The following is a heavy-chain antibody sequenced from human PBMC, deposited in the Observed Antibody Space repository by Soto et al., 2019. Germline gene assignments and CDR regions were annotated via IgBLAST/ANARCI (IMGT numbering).Heavy chain of an antibody. Sequence: NPSETLSLTCTVSGGSTSSGDYYWSWIRQPPGKGLEWIGYIYYSGSTYYNPSLKSRITISVDTSKNQFSLKLSSVTAADTAVYYCARSGPLYDSTGFYWYFDLWGRGTLVTVSS. CDR2: IYYSGST. J-gene: IGHJ2*01. D-gene: IGHD3-22*01. CDR3: ARSGPLYDSTGFYWYFDL. CDR1: GGSTSSGDYY. V-gene: IGHV4-30-4*01.